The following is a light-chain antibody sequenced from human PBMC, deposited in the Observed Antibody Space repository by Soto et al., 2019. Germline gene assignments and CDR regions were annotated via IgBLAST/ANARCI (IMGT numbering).Light chain of an antibody. CDR3: ETWDSSLSAGV. J-gene: IGLJ3*02. V-gene: IGLV1-51*01. CDR2: DND. CDR1: RSNIGNNA. Sequence: QSVLTQPPSVSEAPGQKVTVSCSGSRSNIGNNAVAWYQHLPGTAPKLLIYDNDKRPSGISDRFSASKSGTSATLAITGLQTGDEADYYCETWDSSLSAGVFGGGTQLTVL.